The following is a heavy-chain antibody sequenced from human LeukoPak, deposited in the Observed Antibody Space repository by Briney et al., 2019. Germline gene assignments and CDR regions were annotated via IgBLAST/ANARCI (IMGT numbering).Heavy chain of an antibody. CDR3: ARGKHYYGSGSYYIDKYYYYMDV. V-gene: IGHV4-34*01. D-gene: IGHD3-10*01. J-gene: IGHJ6*03. Sequence: TSETLSLTCAVYGGSFSGYYWSWIRQPPGKGLEWIGEINHSGSTNYNPSLKSRVTISVDTSKNQFSLKLSSVTAADTAVYYCARGKHYYGSGSYYIDKYYYYMDVWGKGTTVTVSS. CDR2: INHSGST. CDR1: GGSFSGYY.